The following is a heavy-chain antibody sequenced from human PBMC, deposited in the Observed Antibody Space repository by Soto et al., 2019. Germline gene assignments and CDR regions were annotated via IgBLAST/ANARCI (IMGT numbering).Heavy chain of an antibody. J-gene: IGHJ5*02. D-gene: IGHD3-10*01. CDR2: INHSGST. CDR1: GGSFSGYY. V-gene: IGHV4-34*01. CDR3: ARGPLSTYYYGSGSSHHRSWFDP. Sequence: QVQLQQWGAGLLKPSETLSLTCAVYGGSFSGYYWSWIRQPPGKGLEWIGEINHSGSTNYNPSLKSRVTIAVDTSKNQFSLKLSSVTAADTAVYYCARGPLSTYYYGSGSSHHRSWFDPWGQGTLVTVSS.